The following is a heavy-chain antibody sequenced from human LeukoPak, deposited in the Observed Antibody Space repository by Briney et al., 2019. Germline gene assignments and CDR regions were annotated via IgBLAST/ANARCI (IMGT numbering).Heavy chain of an antibody. Sequence: ASVKVSCKTPGYTFTAYHMHWVRQAPGQGLEFVGWIYPPTGGTVLAGKFQGRVTMTRDTSIAAAYMELSGLTFDDTAVYYCVRENWYYDHWGQGTLVTVSS. CDR3: VRENWYYDH. CDR1: GYTFTAYH. D-gene: IGHD3-16*01. CDR2: IYPPTGGT. V-gene: IGHV1-2*02. J-gene: IGHJ4*02.